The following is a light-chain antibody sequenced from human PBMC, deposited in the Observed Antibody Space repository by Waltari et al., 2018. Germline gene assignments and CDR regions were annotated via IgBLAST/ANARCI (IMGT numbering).Light chain of an antibody. CDR2: GAS. CDR3: QHYVRLPVA. CDR1: ENGRPA. Sequence: EIVLTQSPGTLSLSAGKRATLACRASENGRPALAWYQQKPGQAPRLLIFGASNRAIGIPDRFSGGGSGTDFSLTISRLEPEDFAVYFCQHYVRLPVAFGQGTKVDIK. J-gene: IGKJ1*01. V-gene: IGKV3-20*01.